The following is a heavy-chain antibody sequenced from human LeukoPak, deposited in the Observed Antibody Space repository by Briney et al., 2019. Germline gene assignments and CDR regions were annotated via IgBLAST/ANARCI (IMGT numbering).Heavy chain of an antibody. CDR1: GYSISSGYY. D-gene: IGHD3-3*01. J-gene: IGHJ3*02. Sequence: SETLSLTCAVSGYSISSGYYWGWIRQPPGKGLEWIGSIYHSGSTYYNPSLKSRTTISVATTKNQFSLKLSSVTAVDTAVYYCASTSAYHDFWSGPGDAFDIWGQGTMVTVSS. CDR3: ASTSAYHDFWSGPGDAFDI. CDR2: IYHSGST. V-gene: IGHV4-38-2*01.